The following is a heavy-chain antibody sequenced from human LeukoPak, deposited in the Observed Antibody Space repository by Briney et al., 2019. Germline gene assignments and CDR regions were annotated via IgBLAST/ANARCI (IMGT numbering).Heavy chain of an antibody. CDR3: ARGAVGATSFDI. D-gene: IGHD1-26*01. CDR2: INSDGSSI. Sequence: PGGSLRLSCAASGFTFSSHWMHWVRQAPGKGLVWVSRINSDGSSISYADSVKGRFTISRDNAKNTLYLQMNSLRAEDTAVYYCARGAVGATSFDIWGQGTMVTVSS. V-gene: IGHV3-74*01. J-gene: IGHJ3*02. CDR1: GFTFSSHW.